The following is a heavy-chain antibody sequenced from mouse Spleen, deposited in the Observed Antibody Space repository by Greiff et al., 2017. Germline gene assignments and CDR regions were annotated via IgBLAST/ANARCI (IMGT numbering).Heavy chain of an antibody. CDR1: GFTFSSYA. CDR2: ISSGGSYT. J-gene: IGHJ3*01. CDR3: ARRGREAWFAY. Sequence: EVQVVESGGGLVKPGGSLKLSCAASGFTFSSYAMSWVRQTPEKRLEWVATISSGGSYTYYPDSVKGRFTISRDNAKNTLYLQMSSLRSEDTAMYYCARRGREAWFAYWGQGTLVTVSA. V-gene: IGHV5-9-3*01.